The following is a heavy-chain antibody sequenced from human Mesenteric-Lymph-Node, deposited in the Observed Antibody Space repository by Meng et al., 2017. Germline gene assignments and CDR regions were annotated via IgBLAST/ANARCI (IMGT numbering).Heavy chain of an antibody. J-gene: IGHJ4*02. CDR2: IYYSGST. CDR1: GGSISSSSYY. D-gene: IGHD6-13*01. CDR3: ARDRSDSWTEY. V-gene: IGHV4-39*07. Sequence: SETLSLTCTVSGGSISSSSYYWGWIRQPPGKGLEWIGSIYYSGSTYYNPSLKSRVTISVDTSKNQFSLKLSSVTAADTAVYYCARDRSDSWTEYWGQGTLVTVSS.